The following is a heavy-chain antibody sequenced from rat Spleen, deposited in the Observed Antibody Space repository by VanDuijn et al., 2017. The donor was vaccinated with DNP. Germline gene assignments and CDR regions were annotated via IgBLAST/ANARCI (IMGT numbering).Heavy chain of an antibody. J-gene: IGHJ2*01. CDR1: GFNFNDYW. D-gene: IGHD4-3*01. Sequence: EVKLVESGGGLVQPGRSLKLSCVASGFNFNDYWMGWVRQAPGKGLEWIGQINKDSSTISYSPSLKDKLTISRDNARNTLYLQMSKLGSEDTAIYYCVREIFGVDYWGQGVMVTVSS. V-gene: IGHV4-2*01. CDR3: VREIFGVDY. CDR2: INKDSSTI.